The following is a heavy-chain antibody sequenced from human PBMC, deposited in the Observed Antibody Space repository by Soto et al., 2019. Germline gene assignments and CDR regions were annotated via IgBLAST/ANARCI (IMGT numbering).Heavy chain of an antibody. D-gene: IGHD5-12*01. CDR3: ARDRGMATSSSWFFDL. Sequence: QVQLQESGPGLVKPSETLSLTCTVSGGSISSYYWSWIRQPPGKGLEWIGYIYYSGSTNYNPSLKSRVTISVHTSKNQFSLKLYSVTAADTAVYYCARDRGMATSSSWFFDLWGRGTLVTVSS. CDR2: IYYSGST. V-gene: IGHV4-59*01. J-gene: IGHJ2*01. CDR1: GGSISSYY.